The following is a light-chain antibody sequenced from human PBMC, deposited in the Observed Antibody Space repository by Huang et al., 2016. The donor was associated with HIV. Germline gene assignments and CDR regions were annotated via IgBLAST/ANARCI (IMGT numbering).Light chain of an antibody. CDR2: AAS. V-gene: IGKV1-39*01. J-gene: IGKJ4*01. CDR3: QQSDSTPPLT. CDR1: QSISSY. Sequence: DIQMTQSPSSLSASVGDRVTITCRASQSISSYLNWYQQRPGKAPKLLIYAASSWQSGVPSRFSGSGSGTEFTLTISSLQPEDCATYYCQQSDSTPPLTFGGGTKVEIK.